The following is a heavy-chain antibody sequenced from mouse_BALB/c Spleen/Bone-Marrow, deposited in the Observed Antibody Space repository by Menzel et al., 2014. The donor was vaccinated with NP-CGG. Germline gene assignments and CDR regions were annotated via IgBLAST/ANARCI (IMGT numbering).Heavy chain of an antibody. J-gene: IGHJ1*01. CDR1: GYTFSSYY. V-gene: IGHV1S81*02. CDR3: TRSNYGYWYFDV. D-gene: IGHD1-1*01. CDR2: INPNNGGT. Sequence: VKLMESGAELVKPGASVKLSCKASGYTFSSYYMYWVKQRPGQGLEWIGEINPNNGGTKFNEKFKSKATLTVDKSSSTAYMQLSSLTSEDSAVYYCTRSNYGYWYFDVWGAGTTVTVSS.